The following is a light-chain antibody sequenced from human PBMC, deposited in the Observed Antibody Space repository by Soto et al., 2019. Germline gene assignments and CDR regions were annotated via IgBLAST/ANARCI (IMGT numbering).Light chain of an antibody. V-gene: IGLV2-23*01. CDR2: EGS. Sequence: QSVLTQPASVSGSPGQSITISCTGTSSDVGSYNLVSWYQQHPGKAPKLMIYEGSKRPSGVSNRFSGSKSGNTASLTISGLQAADEADYYCCSYAGSSTPVVFGGGTKVTVL. CDR3: CSYAGSSTPVV. CDR1: SSDVGSYNL. J-gene: IGLJ2*01.